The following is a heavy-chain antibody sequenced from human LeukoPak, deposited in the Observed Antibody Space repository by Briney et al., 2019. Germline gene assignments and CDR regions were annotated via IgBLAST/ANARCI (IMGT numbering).Heavy chain of an antibody. V-gene: IGHV3-21*01. D-gene: IGHD3-22*01. Sequence: KSGGSLRLSCAASGFTFSNYRLNWVRQAPGKGLEWVSFISSSSSYIYYADSVKGRFTISRDNSKNTLYLQMNSLRAEDTAVYYCARGYCYDSSGDWGQGTLVTVSS. CDR1: GFTFSNYR. CDR3: ARGYCYDSSGD. CDR2: ISSSSSYI. J-gene: IGHJ4*02.